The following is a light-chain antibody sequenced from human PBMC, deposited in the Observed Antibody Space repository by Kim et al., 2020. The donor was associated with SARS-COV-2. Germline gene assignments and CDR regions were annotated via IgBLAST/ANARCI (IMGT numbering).Light chain of an antibody. Sequence: DIQMTQSPSSMSASVGDRVTITCRASQDIFDCVAWYQQEPGKVPKLLISEASTLQSGVPSRFSGSGSGTDFTLTISSLQPEDFATYFCLQTCVFPTHFGGGTKVDIK. J-gene: IGKJ4*01. V-gene: IGKV1-12*01. CDR1: QDIFDC. CDR2: EAS. CDR3: LQTCVFPTH.